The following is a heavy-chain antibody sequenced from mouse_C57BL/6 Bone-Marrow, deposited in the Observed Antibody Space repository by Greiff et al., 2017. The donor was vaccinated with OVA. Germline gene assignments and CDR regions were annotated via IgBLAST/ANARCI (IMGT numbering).Heavy chain of an antibody. V-gene: IGHV1-26*01. CDR1: GYTFTDYY. Sequence: EVQLQQSGPELVKPGASVKISCKASGYTFTDYYMNWVKQSHGKSLEWIGDINPNNGGTSYNQKFKGKATLTVDKSSSTAYMELRSLTSEDSAVYYCASSEGMITAFLDYWGQGTTLTVSS. D-gene: IGHD2-4*01. CDR3: ASSEGMITAFLDY. J-gene: IGHJ2*01. CDR2: INPNNGGT.